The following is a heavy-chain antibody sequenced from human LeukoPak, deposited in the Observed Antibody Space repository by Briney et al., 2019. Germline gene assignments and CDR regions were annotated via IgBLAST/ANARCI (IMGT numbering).Heavy chain of an antibody. CDR3: AKDAISSSWYNSDYYYYMDV. D-gene: IGHD6-13*01. Sequence: PGGSLRLSCAASGFTFSSYGMHWVRQAPGKGLEWVAFIRYDGSNKYYADSVKGRFTISRDNSKNTLYLQMNSLRAEDTAVYYCAKDAISSSWYNSDYYYYMDVWGKGTTVTVSS. CDR2: IRYDGSNK. J-gene: IGHJ6*03. CDR1: GFTFSSYG. V-gene: IGHV3-30*02.